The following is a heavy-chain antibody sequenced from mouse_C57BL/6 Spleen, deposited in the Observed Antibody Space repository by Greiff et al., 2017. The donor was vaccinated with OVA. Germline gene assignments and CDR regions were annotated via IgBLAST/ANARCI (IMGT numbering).Heavy chain of an antibody. V-gene: IGHV1-64*01. CDR2: IHPNSGST. D-gene: IGHD1-1*01. CDR1: GYTFTSYW. J-gene: IGHJ4*01. Sequence: QVQLQQPGAELVKPGASVKLSCKASGYTFTSYWMHWVKQRPGQGLEWIGMIHPNSGSTNYNEKFKSKATLTVDTSSSTAYMQLSSLTSEDSAVYYCARVMYYGSSYDAMDYWGQGTSVTVSS. CDR3: ARVMYYGSSYDAMDY.